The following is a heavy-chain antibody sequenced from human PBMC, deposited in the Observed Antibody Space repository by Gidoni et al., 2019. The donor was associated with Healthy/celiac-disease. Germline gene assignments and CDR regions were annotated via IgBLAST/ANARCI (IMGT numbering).Heavy chain of an antibody. J-gene: IGHJ3*02. CDR2: ISGSGGST. V-gene: IGHV3-23*01. CDR1: EFTFGSYA. CDR3: AEEGDGYNDDAFDI. Sequence: EVQLLESGGGLVQQGGSLRLSCAASEFTFGSYAMSWVRQAPGKGLEWVSAISGSGGSTYYADSVKGRFPISRDNSKNTLYLQMNSLRAEDTAVYYCAEEGDGYNDDAFDIWGQGTMVTVSS. D-gene: IGHD5-12*01.